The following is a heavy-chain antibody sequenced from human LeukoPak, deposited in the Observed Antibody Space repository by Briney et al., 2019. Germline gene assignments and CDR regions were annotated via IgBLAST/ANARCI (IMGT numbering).Heavy chain of an antibody. J-gene: IGHJ1*01. CDR1: GFTFSSYW. D-gene: IGHD2-21*01. CDR3: VSLGGGAGPLRDFHH. V-gene: IGHV3-74*01. Sequence: PGGSLRLSCAASGFTFSSYWMRWVRQAPGKGLLWVSRINSDGSTTTYADSVKGRFTISRDNAKNTLYLQMNSLGAEDTAVYYCVSLGGGAGPLRDFHHWGQGTLVTVSS. CDR2: INSDGSTT.